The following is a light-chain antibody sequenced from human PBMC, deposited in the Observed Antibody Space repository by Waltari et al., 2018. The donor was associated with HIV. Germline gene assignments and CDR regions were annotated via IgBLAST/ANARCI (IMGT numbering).Light chain of an antibody. CDR2: DVS. V-gene: IGLV2-14*03. CDR3: SSYTSSSTYV. Sequence: QSALTKPASVSGSPGQSLTISCTGTSSDVGGYIYASWYQQHPGKAPKLMIYDVSNRPSGVSNRFSGSKSGNTASLTISGLQAEDEADYYCSSYTSSSTYVFGTGTKVTVL. CDR1: SSDVGGYIY. J-gene: IGLJ1*01.